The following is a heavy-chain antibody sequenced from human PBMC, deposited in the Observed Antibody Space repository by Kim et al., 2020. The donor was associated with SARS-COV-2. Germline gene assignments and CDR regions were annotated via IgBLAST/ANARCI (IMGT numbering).Heavy chain of an antibody. Sequence: SVKVSCKASGGTFSSYAISWVRQAPGQGLEWMGGIIPIFGTANYAQKFQGRVTITADESTSTAYMELSSLRSEDTAVYYCARDGAGYGDYVAGQNWFDPWGQGTLVTVSS. D-gene: IGHD4-17*01. CDR2: IIPIFGTA. CDR1: GGTFSSYA. CDR3: ARDGAGYGDYVAGQNWFDP. V-gene: IGHV1-69*13. J-gene: IGHJ5*02.